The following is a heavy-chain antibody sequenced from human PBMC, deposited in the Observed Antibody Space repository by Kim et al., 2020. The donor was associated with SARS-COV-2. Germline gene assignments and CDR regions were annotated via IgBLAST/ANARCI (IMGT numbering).Heavy chain of an antibody. CDR3: ASPRSSRWNYYYYMDD. CDR2: INHSGST. J-gene: IGHJ6*03. Sequence: SETLSLTCAVYGGSFSGYYWSWIRQPPGKGLEWIGEINHSGSTNYNPSLKSRVTISVDTSKNQFSLKLSSVTAADTAVYYCASPRSSRWNYYYYMDDWGKGTAVTVSS. V-gene: IGHV4-34*01. D-gene: IGHD6-13*01. CDR1: GGSFSGYY.